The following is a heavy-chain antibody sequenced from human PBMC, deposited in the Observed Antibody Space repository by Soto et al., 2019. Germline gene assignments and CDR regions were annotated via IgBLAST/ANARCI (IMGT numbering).Heavy chain of an antibody. V-gene: IGHV1-46*01. CDR3: ATAAYSTSWYDF. CDR2: INASGGST. CDR1: EYTFTDYY. J-gene: IGHJ5*01. Sequence: QVQLVQSGAEVKKPGASVKLSCKSSEYTFTDYYIHWVRQAPGQGLEWMGLINASGGSTSYAQKFQGRVTMSRDTSTSTVYMELSSRRSEDTAVYYCATAAYSTSWYDFWGQGTLVTVSS. D-gene: IGHD6-13*01.